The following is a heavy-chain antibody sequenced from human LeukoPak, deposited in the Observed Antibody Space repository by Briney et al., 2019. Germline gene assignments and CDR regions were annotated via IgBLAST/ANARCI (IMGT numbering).Heavy chain of an antibody. J-gene: IGHJ3*02. Sequence: GESLKISCKGSGYSLTSYWIGWVRQMPGKGLEWMGIIYPGVSDTRYSPSFQGQVTISADKSISTAYLQWSSLKASDTAMYYCARKSLYSYGEVGAFDIWGQGTMVTVSS. D-gene: IGHD5-18*01. CDR3: ARKSLYSYGEVGAFDI. CDR1: GYSLTSYW. CDR2: IYPGVSDT. V-gene: IGHV5-51*01.